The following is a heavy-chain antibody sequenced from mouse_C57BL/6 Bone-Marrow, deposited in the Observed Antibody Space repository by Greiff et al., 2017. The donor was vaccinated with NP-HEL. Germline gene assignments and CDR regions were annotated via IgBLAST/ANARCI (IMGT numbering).Heavy chain of an antibody. D-gene: IGHD1-1*01. Sequence: QVQLQQPGAELVKPGASVKMSCKASGYTFTSYWITWVKQRPGQGLEWIGDIYPGSGSTNYNEKFKSKATLTVDTSSSTAYMQRSSLTSEDSAVYYCARGRDYYYGSSPFAYWGQGTLVTVSA. J-gene: IGHJ3*01. CDR2: IYPGSGST. CDR3: ARGRDYYYGSSPFAY. CDR1: GYTFTSYW. V-gene: IGHV1-55*01.